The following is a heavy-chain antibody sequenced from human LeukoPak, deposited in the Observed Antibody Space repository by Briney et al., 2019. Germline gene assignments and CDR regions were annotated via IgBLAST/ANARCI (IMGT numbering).Heavy chain of an antibody. CDR1: GFTFGDYA. V-gene: IGHV3-7*01. D-gene: IGHD6-13*01. Sequence: GGSLRLSCTASGFTFGDYAMSWVRQAPWKGLEWVATIQHDGSEKYYVGSVKGRFTISRDNAKNSLYLQMNSLRAEDTAVYYCARDYSSTWYRGLSEYFQHWGQGTQVTVSS. CDR2: IQHDGSEK. J-gene: IGHJ1*01. CDR3: ARDYSSTWYRGLSEYFQH.